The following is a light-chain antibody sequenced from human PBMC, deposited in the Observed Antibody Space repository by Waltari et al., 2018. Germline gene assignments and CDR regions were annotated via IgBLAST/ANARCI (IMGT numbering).Light chain of an antibody. V-gene: IGLV4-69*01. J-gene: IGLJ3*02. CDR3: QTWGTGSNWV. Sequence: QLVLTQSPSASASLGASVQLTCTLSSGHSSYAIAWPPQQPEKGPRYLMKLNSDGSPSKGDGIPDRFSGSSSGAERYLTISSLQSEDEADYYCQTWGTGSNWVFGGGTKLTVL. CDR2: LNSDGSP. CDR1: SGHSSYA.